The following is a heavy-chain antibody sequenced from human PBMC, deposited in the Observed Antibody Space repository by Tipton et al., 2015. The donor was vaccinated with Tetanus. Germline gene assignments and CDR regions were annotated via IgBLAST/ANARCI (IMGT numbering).Heavy chain of an antibody. CDR3: ARDGGRLFSHSSTYSPGDY. Sequence: TLSLTCAVYGGSFSGSYWSWVRQPPGKGLEWIGEVHPRGSTNYNPSLKSRVTISLDTSKTHFYLNLSSVTAADTAVYYCARDGGRLFSHSSTYSPGDYWGQGILVTVSS. V-gene: IGHV4-34*01. CDR2: VHPRGST. D-gene: IGHD2-2*01. J-gene: IGHJ4*02. CDR1: GGSFSGSY.